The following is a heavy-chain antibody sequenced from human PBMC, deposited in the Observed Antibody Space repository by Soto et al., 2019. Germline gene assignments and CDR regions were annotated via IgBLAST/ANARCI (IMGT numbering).Heavy chain of an antibody. CDR1: GYTFTSYG. D-gene: IGHD3-9*01. CDR3: ARALYDILTGYSLFY. Sequence: SVKVSCKASGYTFTSYGISWVRQAPGQGLGWMGGIIPIFGTANYAQKFQGGVTITADKSTSTAYMELSSLRSEDTAVYYCARALYDILTGYSLFYWGQGTLVTVSS. V-gene: IGHV1-69*06. CDR2: IIPIFGTA. J-gene: IGHJ4*02.